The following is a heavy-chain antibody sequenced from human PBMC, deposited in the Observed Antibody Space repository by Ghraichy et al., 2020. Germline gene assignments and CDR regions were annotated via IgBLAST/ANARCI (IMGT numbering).Heavy chain of an antibody. CDR2: IYYAGDT. J-gene: IGHJ6*02. CDR1: GGSISSTIYY. V-gene: IGHV4-39*01. D-gene: IGHD1-1*01. CDR3: ARVQLNYYYGMDV. Sequence: SETLSLTCTVSGGSISSTIYYWGWVRQPPGKGLEWIGSIYYAGDTYYNPSLKSRVTIVVDTSKNQFSLKLSSVTAADTAVYYCARVQLNYYYGMDVWGQGTTVTV.